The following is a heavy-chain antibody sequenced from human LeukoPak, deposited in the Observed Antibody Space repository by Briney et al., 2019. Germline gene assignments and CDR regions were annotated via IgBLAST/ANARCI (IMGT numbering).Heavy chain of an antibody. V-gene: IGHV3-30*04. J-gene: IGHJ4*02. CDR1: GFTFSSYA. CDR3: ARDGTSYAYIQYYFDF. D-gene: IGHD2/OR15-2a*01. Sequence: SGGSLRLTCAASGFTFSSYAMHWLRQAPGKGLKWVAVISYDGSNEYYADSVKGRFTISRDNSKNTLYLQMNSLRTDDTAVYYGARDGTSYAYIQYYFDFWGQGTLVTVSS. CDR2: ISYDGSNE.